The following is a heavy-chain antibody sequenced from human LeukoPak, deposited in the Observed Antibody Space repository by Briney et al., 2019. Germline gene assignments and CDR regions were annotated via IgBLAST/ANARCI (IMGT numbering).Heavy chain of an antibody. CDR2: IYTSGST. V-gene: IGHV4-61*02. D-gene: IGHD3-10*01. CDR3: ARGYMYYYGSGSLDY. CDR1: GGSISSGSYY. J-gene: IGHJ4*02. Sequence: PSQTLSLTCTVSGGSISSGSYYWSWIRQPAGKGLEWIGRIYTSGSTNYNPSLKSRVTISVDTSKNQFSLKLSSVTAADTAVYYCARGYMYYYGSGSLDYWGQGTLVTVSS.